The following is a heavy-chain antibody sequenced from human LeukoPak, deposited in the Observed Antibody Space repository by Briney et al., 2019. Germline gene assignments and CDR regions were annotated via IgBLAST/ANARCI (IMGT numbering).Heavy chain of an antibody. CDR2: ISGSGGST. Sequence: GGSLRLSCAASGFTFSSYAMSWVRQAPGKGLEWVSAISGSGGSTHYADSVKGRFTISRDNSKNTLYLQMNSLRAEDTAVYYCAKDYYDSSGFDAFDIWGQGTMVTVSS. J-gene: IGHJ3*02. V-gene: IGHV3-23*01. D-gene: IGHD3-22*01. CDR1: GFTFSSYA. CDR3: AKDYYDSSGFDAFDI.